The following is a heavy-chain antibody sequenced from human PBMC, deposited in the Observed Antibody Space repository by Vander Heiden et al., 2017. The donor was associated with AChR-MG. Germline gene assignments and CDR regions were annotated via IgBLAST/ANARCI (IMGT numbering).Heavy chain of an antibody. Sequence: QVQLQESGPGLVKPSQTLSLTCPVSGGSISSGGYYWSWIRQHPGKGLEWIGYIYYSGSTYYNPSLKSRVTISVDTSKNQFSLKLSSVTAADTAVYYCARESNYYDREGLPTDVWGQGTTVTVSS. J-gene: IGHJ6*02. CDR2: IYYSGST. D-gene: IGHD3-22*01. CDR3: ARESNYYDREGLPTDV. CDR1: GGSISSGGYY. V-gene: IGHV4-31*03.